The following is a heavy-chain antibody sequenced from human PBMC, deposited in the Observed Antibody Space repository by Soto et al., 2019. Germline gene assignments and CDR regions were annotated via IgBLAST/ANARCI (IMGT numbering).Heavy chain of an antibody. CDR2: ISYDGNRK. CDR3: ARKGYGGRWSLDY. CDR1: GSTFSSYG. Sequence: QVQLVESGGGVVQPGRSLRLSCAASGSTFSSYGMHWARQAPGEGLEWVAVISYDGNRKYYADSVKGRFTISRDFSKNTVDLHMNSLRVEATAVYFCARKGYGGRWSLDYWGQGILVTVSS. J-gene: IGHJ4*02. D-gene: IGHD2-15*01. V-gene: IGHV3-30*03.